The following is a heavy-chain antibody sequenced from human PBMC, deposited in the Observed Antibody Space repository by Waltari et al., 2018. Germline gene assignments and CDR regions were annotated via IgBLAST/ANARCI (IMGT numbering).Heavy chain of an antibody. D-gene: IGHD2-2*01. V-gene: IGHV3-30*02. J-gene: IGHJ4*02. CDR1: GFSFRSYG. CDR2: IRYDGSDK. Sequence: QAQLVESGGGVVHPGGSLRLSCTASGFSFRSYGMHWVRQTPGKGLEWVAFIRYDGSDKCYADSVKGRFTISRDTSKNTLYLQMNSLRSEDTAVYYCASGGKIVVVPADYWGQGTLVTVSS. CDR3: ASGGKIVVVPADY.